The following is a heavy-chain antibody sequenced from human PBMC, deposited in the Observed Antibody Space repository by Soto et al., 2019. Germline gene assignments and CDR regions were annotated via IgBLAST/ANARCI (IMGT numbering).Heavy chain of an antibody. V-gene: IGHV1-8*01. Sequence: QVQLVQSGPEVKKPGASVKVSCKASGYTFTTYDFNWVRQAPGQGLEWMGWLNPKSGNTGSAQKFQGRVTMTRDSSISTVYMESSSLRSEDTAVYYCARVAGSPDCWGQGTLVTVSS. J-gene: IGHJ4*02. CDR1: GYTFTTYD. CDR3: ARVAGSPDC. CDR2: LNPKSGNT. D-gene: IGHD1-26*01.